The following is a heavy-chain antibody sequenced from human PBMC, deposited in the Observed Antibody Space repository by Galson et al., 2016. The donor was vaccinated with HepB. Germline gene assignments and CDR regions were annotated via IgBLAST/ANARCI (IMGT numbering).Heavy chain of an antibody. V-gene: IGHV4-39*01. CDR3: ASHCGGDCYNNLADAFDI. D-gene: IGHD2-21*01. J-gene: IGHJ3*02. CDR2: VYYSGTA. Sequence: SETLSLTCSVSSGSISSSRYYWGWIRQPPGKGLEWIGSVYYSGTAYYDPSLKSRVAISVDTSKNQFSLRLSSVTAGDTAVYFCASHCGGDCYNNLADAFDIWGRGTMVTVYS. CDR1: SGSISSSRYY.